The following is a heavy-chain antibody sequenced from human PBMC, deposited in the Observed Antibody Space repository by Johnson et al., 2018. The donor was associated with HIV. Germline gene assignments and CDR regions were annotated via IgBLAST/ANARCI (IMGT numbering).Heavy chain of an antibody. CDR2: ISFDGSKK. V-gene: IGHV3-30*14. J-gene: IGHJ3*01. CDR1: GFIFSNYP. CDR3: ASGDYDGF. D-gene: IGHD3-22*01. Sequence: VQLVESGGGVVRPGRSLRLSCAASGFIFSNYPMHWVRQAPGKGLEWVAVISFDGSKKYHADSVKGRFTISRDNSKNTLYLQMNSLRAEDTAVSFCASGDYDGFWGQGTMVTVSS.